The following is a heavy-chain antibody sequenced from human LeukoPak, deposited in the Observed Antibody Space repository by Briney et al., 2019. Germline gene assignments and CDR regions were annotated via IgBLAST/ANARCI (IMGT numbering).Heavy chain of an antibody. CDR2: IYSGGST. CDR3: ASPPLSYDYVWGSYRQFEYFQH. V-gene: IGHV3-66*01. Sequence: GGSLRLSCAASGFTVSSNYMSWVRQAPGKGLEWVSVIYSGGSTYYADSVKGRFTISRDNSKNTLYLQMNSLRAEDTAVYYCASPPLSYDYVWGSYRQFEYFQHWGQGTLVTVSS. J-gene: IGHJ1*01. CDR1: GFTVSSNY. D-gene: IGHD3-16*02.